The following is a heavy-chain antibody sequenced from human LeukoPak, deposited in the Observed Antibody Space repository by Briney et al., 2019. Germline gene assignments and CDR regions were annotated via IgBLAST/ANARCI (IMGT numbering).Heavy chain of an antibody. J-gene: IGHJ3*02. D-gene: IGHD6-13*01. CDR1: VASISTYF. CDR3: ARHVYRSPYAFDI. V-gene: IGHV4-59*08. Sequence: SETLSLTCTVSVASISTYFWSWIRQPPGKGLEWIGYVYSSGSTNYNPSLKSRVTISVDTAKNQVSLKLSSVTAADTAMYYCARHVYRSPYAFDIWGQGTVVTVSS. CDR2: VYSSGST.